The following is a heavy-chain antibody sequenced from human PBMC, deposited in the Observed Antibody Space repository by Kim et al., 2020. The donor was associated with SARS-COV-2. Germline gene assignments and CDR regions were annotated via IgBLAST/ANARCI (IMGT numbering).Heavy chain of an antibody. V-gene: IGHV1-3*01. CDR2: INAGNGNT. D-gene: IGHD3-9*01. CDR1: GYTFTSYA. J-gene: IGHJ6*02. CDR3: ASTSYLRYFDWFPAGYYYYGMDV. Sequence: ASVKVSCKASGYTFTSYAMHWVRQAPGQRLEWMGWINAGNGNTKYSQKFQGRVTITRDTSASTAYMELSSLRSEDTAVYYCASTSYLRYFDWFPAGYYYYGMDVWGQGTTVTVSS.